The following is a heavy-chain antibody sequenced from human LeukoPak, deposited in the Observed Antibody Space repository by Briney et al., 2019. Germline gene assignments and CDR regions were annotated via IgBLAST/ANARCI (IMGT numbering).Heavy chain of an antibody. J-gene: IGHJ6*02. D-gene: IGHD3-10*01. Sequence: GGSLRLSCAASGFTFSSYAMSWVRQAPGKGLEWVSAISGSGGSTYYADSVKGRFTISRDNSKNTLYLPMNSLRAEDTAVYYCAKDGSGSDAYYYYGMDVWGQGTTVTVSS. V-gene: IGHV3-23*01. CDR2: ISGSGGST. CDR3: AKDGSGSDAYYYYGMDV. CDR1: GFTFSSYA.